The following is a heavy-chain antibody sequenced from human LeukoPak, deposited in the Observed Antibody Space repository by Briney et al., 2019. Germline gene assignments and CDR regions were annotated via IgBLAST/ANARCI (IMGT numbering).Heavy chain of an antibody. J-gene: IGHJ3*02. CDR1: GFTFSSYG. V-gene: IGHV3-30*02. D-gene: IGHD5-24*01. CDR3: ARGRDGYNLVDAFDI. Sequence: GGSLRLSCAASGFTFSSYGMHWVRQAPGKGLEWVAFIRYDGSNKYYADSVKGRFTISRDNSKNTLYLQMNSLRAEDTAVYYCARGRDGYNLVDAFDIWGQGIMVTVSS. CDR2: IRYDGSNK.